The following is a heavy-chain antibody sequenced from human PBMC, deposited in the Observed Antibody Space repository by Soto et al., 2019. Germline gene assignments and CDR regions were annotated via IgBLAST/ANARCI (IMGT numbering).Heavy chain of an antibody. CDR2: LTRRPGIS. CDR1: GFTLNDYA. CDR3: AKESRLPGFGLLIHAFDL. J-gene: IGHJ3*01. V-gene: IGHV3-23*01. D-gene: IGHD3-3*01. Sequence: SLRLSCPVSGFTLNDYAMSWVRKAPWKGLEWVSTLTRRPGISYYAASVEGRFTISGDYSNNTLYLQMNSLRVGDTATYYCAKESRLPGFGLLIHAFDLWGHGTMVTVSS.